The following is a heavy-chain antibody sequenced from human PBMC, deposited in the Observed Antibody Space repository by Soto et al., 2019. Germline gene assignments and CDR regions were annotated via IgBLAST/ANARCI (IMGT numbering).Heavy chain of an antibody. CDR3: ARGDSTVSSVFDY. V-gene: IGHV4-31*03. CDR2: IYQNGDT. Sequence: PSETLSLTCTVSGGPFSSGGYYWSWIRQEPGKGREWMGYIYQNGDTSYNPSLKSRVTISADTSKTQSSLKLSSVTAADTAVYYCARGDSTVSSVFDYWGQAMLVTVSS. D-gene: IGHD4-17*01. J-gene: IGHJ4*02. CDR1: GGPFSSGGYY.